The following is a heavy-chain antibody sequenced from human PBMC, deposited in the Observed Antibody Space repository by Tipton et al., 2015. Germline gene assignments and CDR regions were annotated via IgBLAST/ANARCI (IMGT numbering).Heavy chain of an antibody. CDR3: AARGYSAYEGSDY. Sequence: TLSLTCTVSGGSVSSDDYYWSWIRQPPGKGLEWIGYIYYSGDTNYNPSLKSRVTISVDTSKNQFSLKLSSVTAADTAVYYCAARGYSAYEGSDYWGKGTLVTVSS. CDR2: IYYSGDT. CDR1: GGSVSSDDYY. J-gene: IGHJ4*02. V-gene: IGHV4-61*08. D-gene: IGHD5-12*01.